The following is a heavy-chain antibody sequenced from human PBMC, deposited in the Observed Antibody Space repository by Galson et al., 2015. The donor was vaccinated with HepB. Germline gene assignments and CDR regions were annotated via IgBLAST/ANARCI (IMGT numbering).Heavy chain of an antibody. CDR1: GGTFSNHG. V-gene: IGHV1-69*06. CDR2: IIPILGTT. Sequence: SVKVSCRASGGTFSNHGITWVRQAPGQGLEWIGRIIPILGTTDYAPKFQGRVTLTADKSTDTVYMELSRLRSEDTAMYFCARVNPAVAGDFDHGDQGTLVTVSS. CDR3: ARVNPAVAGDFDH. J-gene: IGHJ4*02. D-gene: IGHD6-19*01.